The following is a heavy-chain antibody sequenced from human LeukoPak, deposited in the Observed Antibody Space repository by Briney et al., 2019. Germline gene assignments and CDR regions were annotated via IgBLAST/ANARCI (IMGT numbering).Heavy chain of an antibody. D-gene: IGHD6-13*01. Sequence: SETLSLTCTVSGGSISSGSYYWGWIRQPPGKGLEWIGSIYYSGSTYYNPSLKSRVTISVDTSKNQFSLKLSSVTAADTAVYYCARKQQLGPVGYWGQGTLVTVSS. CDR2: IYYSGST. CDR1: GGSISSGSYY. V-gene: IGHV4-39*01. CDR3: ARKQQLGPVGY. J-gene: IGHJ4*02.